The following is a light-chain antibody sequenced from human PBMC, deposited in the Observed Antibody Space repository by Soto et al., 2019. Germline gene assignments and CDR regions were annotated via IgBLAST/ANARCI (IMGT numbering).Light chain of an antibody. CDR3: QQIYSIPIT. CDR1: QSISSD. Sequence: DIQMTQSPSSLSASVADRVTITCRTSQSISSDLNWYQQKAGKAPKLLIYAASSLQSGVPSRFSGSGSGTHFTLTISSLQPEDFATYYCQQIYSIPITFGQGTRLEIK. J-gene: IGKJ5*01. CDR2: AAS. V-gene: IGKV1-39*01.